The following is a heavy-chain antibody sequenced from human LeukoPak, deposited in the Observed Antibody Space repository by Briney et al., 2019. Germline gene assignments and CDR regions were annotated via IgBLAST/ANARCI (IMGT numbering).Heavy chain of an antibody. CDR2: IKQDGSEK. Sequence: GGSLRLSCAASGFTFSSYWMTWVRQAPGKGLEWVANIKQDGSEKYYVDSVKGRFTVSRDNATNSLFLQMNSLRAEDTALYYCARDTGCSGGRCYSYYDHWGQGTLVTVSS. D-gene: IGHD2-15*01. J-gene: IGHJ4*02. CDR1: GFTFSSYW. CDR3: ARDTGCSGGRCYSYYDH. V-gene: IGHV3-7*01.